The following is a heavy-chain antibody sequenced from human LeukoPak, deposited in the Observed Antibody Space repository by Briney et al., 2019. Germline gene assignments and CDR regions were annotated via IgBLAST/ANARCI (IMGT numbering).Heavy chain of an antibody. J-gene: IGHJ4*02. Sequence: PGWSLRLSCAASGFTFSSYAMSWVRQAPGKGLEWVSAISGSGGSTYYADSVKGRFTISRDNSKNTLYLQMNSLRAEDTAVYYCAKDMYPYGSGSYPQFDYWGQGTLVTVSS. D-gene: IGHD3-10*01. V-gene: IGHV3-23*01. CDR2: ISGSGGST. CDR3: AKDMYPYGSGSYPQFDY. CDR1: GFTFSSYA.